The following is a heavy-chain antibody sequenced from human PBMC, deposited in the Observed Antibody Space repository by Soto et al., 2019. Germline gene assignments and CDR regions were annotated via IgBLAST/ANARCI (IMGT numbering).Heavy chain of an antibody. V-gene: IGHV3-33*01. CDR1: GFTFSSYG. D-gene: IGHD3-3*01. CDR2: IWYDGSNK. CDR3: ARSPSERLRFYYYYYMDV. J-gene: IGHJ6*03. Sequence: GGSLRLSCAASGFTFSSYGMHWVRQAPGKGLEWVAVIWYDGSNKYYADSVKGRFTISRDNSKNTLYLQMNSLRAEDTAVYYCARSPSERLRFYYYYYMDVWGKGTTVTVSS.